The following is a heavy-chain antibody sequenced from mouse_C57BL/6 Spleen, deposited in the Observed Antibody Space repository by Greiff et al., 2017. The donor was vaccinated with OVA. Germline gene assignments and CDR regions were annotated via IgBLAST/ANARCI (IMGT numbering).Heavy chain of an antibody. CDR2: ISYDGSN. CDR3: ARDGSNYYFDY. Sequence: EVKLQQSGPGLVKPSQSLSLTCSVTGYSITSGYYWNWIRQFPGNKLEWMGYISYDGSNNYNPSLKNRISITRDTSKNQFFLKLNSVTTEDTATYYCARDGSNYYFDYWGQGTTLTVSS. J-gene: IGHJ2*01. CDR1: GYSITSGYY. D-gene: IGHD2-5*01. V-gene: IGHV3-6*01.